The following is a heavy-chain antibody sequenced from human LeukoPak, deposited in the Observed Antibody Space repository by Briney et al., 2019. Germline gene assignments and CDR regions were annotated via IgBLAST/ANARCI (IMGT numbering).Heavy chain of an antibody. CDR1: GESFSGYY. D-gene: IGHD4-17*01. Sequence: PSETLSLTCAVYGESFSGYYWSWIRHPPGEGLEWIGEINHSGSTNYNPSLKRRVTISVDTSKNQCSLKLSSVTAADTAVYYCAIGAVFHYGDFFVYWGEGTLVTVSS. CDR2: INHSGST. J-gene: IGHJ4*02. V-gene: IGHV4-34*01. CDR3: AIGAVFHYGDFFVY.